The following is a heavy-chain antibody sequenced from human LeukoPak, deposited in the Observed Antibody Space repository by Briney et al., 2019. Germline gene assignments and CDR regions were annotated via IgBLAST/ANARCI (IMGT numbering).Heavy chain of an antibody. CDR2: FYYSGST. CDR3: ARGKKTIDY. Sequence: SETLSLTCTVSGGSISSRPYCWGWIRQPPGKGLEWLGSFYYSGSTYYKPSLKSRVTISVDTSKNQFSLKLSSVTAADTAVYYCARGKKTIDYWGQGTLVTVSS. V-gene: IGHV4-39*07. D-gene: IGHD3-10*01. J-gene: IGHJ4*02. CDR1: GGSISSRPYC.